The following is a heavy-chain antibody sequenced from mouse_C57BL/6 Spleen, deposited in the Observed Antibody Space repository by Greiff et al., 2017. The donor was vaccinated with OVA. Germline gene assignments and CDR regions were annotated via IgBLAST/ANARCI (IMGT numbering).Heavy chain of an antibody. CDR3: ARGSKSAMDY. Sequence: QVQLKQSGAELVKPGASVKISCKASGYAFSSYWMNWVQQRPGKGLEWIGQIYPGDGDTNYNGKFKGKATLTADKSSSTAYMQLSSLTSEDSAVYFCARGSKSAMDYWGQGTSVTVSS. CDR2: IYPGDGDT. D-gene: IGHD2-5*01. CDR1: GYAFSSYW. V-gene: IGHV1-80*01. J-gene: IGHJ4*01.